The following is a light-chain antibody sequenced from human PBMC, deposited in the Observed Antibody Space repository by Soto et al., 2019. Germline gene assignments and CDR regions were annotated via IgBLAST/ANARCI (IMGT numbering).Light chain of an antibody. CDR3: QQYQNLWT. V-gene: IGKV3-20*01. CDR1: QTVNNNY. CDR2: GAS. J-gene: IGKJ1*01. Sequence: DILLTQPPCTLALSPGERAILSCRASQTVNNNYLAWCQQKPGHAPSLLIYGASNRATGIPDRLSGSGSGTEFTLTISGLQSEDFALYYCQQYQNLWTFGQGTKVDIK.